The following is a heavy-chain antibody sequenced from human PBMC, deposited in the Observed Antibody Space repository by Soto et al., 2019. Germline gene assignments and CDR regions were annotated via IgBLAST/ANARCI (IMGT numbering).Heavy chain of an antibody. CDR2: IVPFFRTP. CDR1: GDTFRTNT. CDR3: ATGDYYDNSGYSLYFDY. J-gene: IGHJ4*02. Sequence: QVQLVQSGAEVKKPGSSVKVSCKASGDTFRTNTINWVRQAPGQGLEWMGGIVPFFRTPLYAQKFQARVTITADESTNTVYMELSSLRPEDTAVYYCATGDYYDNSGYSLYFDYWGQGTLVTVSS. D-gene: IGHD3-22*01. V-gene: IGHV1-69*12.